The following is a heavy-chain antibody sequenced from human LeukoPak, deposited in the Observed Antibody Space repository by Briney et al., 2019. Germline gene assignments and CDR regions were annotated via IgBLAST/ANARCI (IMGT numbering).Heavy chain of an antibody. CDR3: ARGGGRTGSTVSWFDP. D-gene: IGHD1-1*01. CDR2: TYYRSNWYH. J-gene: IGHJ5*02. CDR1: GDTVSSNSAA. V-gene: IGHV6-1*01. Sequence: PSQTLSLTCTISGDTVSSNSAAWNWIRQSPSRGLEWLGRTYYRSNWYHDYAASVKSRMTIKPDTPKNQFSLQVNSVTPEDTAVYYCARGGGRTGSTVSWFDPWGQGTLVTVSS.